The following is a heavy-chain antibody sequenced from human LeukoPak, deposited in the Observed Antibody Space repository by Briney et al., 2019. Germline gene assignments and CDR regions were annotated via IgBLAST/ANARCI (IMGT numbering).Heavy chain of an antibody. D-gene: IGHD3-10*01. CDR2: ISGSGGST. Sequence: PGGSLRLSCAASGFTFINYAVTWVRQAPGKGLEWVSVISGSGGSTYYADSVKGRFTISRDNSKNTLYLQMNSLRAEDTAVYYCARPWGYYGSGSYYTLGYWGQGTLVTVSS. CDR3: ARPWGYYGSGSYYTLGY. J-gene: IGHJ4*02. CDR1: GFTFINYA. V-gene: IGHV3-23*01.